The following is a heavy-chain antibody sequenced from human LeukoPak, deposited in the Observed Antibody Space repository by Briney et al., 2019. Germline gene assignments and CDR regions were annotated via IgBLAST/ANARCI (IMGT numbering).Heavy chain of an antibody. J-gene: IGHJ6*03. D-gene: IGHD3-10*01. Sequence: SETLSLTCAVYGGSFSGYYWSWIRQPPGKGLEWIGEINHSGSTNYNPSLKSRVTISVDTSKNQFSLKLSSVTAADTAVYYCARGTMVRGVIISKKYYYYYMDVWGKGTTVTVSS. CDR1: GGSFSGYY. V-gene: IGHV4-34*01. CDR2: INHSGST. CDR3: ARGTMVRGVIISKKYYYYYMDV.